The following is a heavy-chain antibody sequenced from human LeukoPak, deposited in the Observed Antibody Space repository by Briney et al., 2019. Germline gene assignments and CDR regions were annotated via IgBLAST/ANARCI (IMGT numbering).Heavy chain of an antibody. D-gene: IGHD3-9*01. CDR2: IYYSGST. V-gene: IGHV4-59*08. J-gene: IGHJ3*02. Sequence: PSETLSLTCTVSGGSISSYYWSWIRQPPGKGLEWIGYIYYSGSTNYNPSLKSRVTISVDTSKNQFSLKLSSVTAADTAVYYCARHVTYYDILTGYYVMGAFDIWGQGTMVTVSS. CDR1: GGSISSYY. CDR3: ARHVTYYDILTGYYVMGAFDI.